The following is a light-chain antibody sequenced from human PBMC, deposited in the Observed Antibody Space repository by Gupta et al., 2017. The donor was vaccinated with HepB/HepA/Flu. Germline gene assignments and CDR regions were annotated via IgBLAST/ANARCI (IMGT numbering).Light chain of an antibody. J-gene: IGKJ1*01. V-gene: IGKV6-21*01. CDR1: KSIVTS. Sequence: DIVPTQSPDSQSVTPKEKVTITCRAPKSIVTSLHWYQQKPRQSPKLLIKYTSQSFSGVPSRLSGSGSGTEFTLNINSVEAEDAATYFCQQTCTLPWTFGQGTKVEI. CDR2: YTS. CDR3: QQTCTLPWT.